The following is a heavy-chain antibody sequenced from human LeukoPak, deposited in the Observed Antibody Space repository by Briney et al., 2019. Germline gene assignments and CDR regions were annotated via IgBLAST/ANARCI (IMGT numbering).Heavy chain of an antibody. CDR2: IYYSGST. CDR1: GGCISSYY. V-gene: IGHV4-59*08. J-gene: IGHJ4*02. CDR3: ARQYSSGWYT. D-gene: IGHD6-19*01. Sequence: SETLSLTCTVSGGCISSYYWSWIRQPPGKGLEWIGYIYYSGSTNYNPSLKSRVTISVDTSKNQFSLKLSSVTAADTAVYYCARQYSSGWYTWGQGTLVTVSS.